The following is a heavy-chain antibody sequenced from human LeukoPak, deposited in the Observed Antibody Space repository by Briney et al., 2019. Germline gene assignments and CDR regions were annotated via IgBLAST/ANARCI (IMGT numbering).Heavy chain of an antibody. CDR3: ARDGTAAGLYFDL. Sequence: PGGSLRLSCGVSGFTFSSYWMNWARQAPGKGLEWVASIKQDGAEKSYVDSVKGRFTISRDNAKNSLYLQMSSLRAEDTAVYYCARDGTAAGLYFDLWGQGTLVTVSS. CDR1: GFTFSSYW. V-gene: IGHV3-7*01. J-gene: IGHJ4*01. D-gene: IGHD6-13*01. CDR2: IKQDGAEK.